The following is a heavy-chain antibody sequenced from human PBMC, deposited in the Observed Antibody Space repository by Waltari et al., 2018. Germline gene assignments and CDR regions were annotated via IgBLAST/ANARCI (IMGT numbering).Heavy chain of an antibody. CDR1: GFTFSSYG. Sequence: QVQLVESGGGVVQPGGSLRLSCAASGFTFSSYGMHWVRQAPGKGLEWVAFIRYYGSNKYYADSGKGRFTISRDNSKNTLYLQMNSLRAEDTAVYYCAKDIVVVPATMDVWGQGTTVTVSS. V-gene: IGHV3-30*02. J-gene: IGHJ6*02. CDR3: AKDIVVVPATMDV. D-gene: IGHD2-2*01. CDR2: IRYYGSNK.